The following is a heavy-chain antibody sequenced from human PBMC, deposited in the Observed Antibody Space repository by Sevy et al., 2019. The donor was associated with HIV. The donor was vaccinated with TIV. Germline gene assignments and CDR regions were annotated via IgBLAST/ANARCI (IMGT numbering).Heavy chain of an antibody. Sequence: GGSLRLSCAVSGHTFSNDAMSWVRQAPGKGLEWVSTISGINNGTYYADSVKGRFTISRDNSKNTLYLHMNSLRAEDTAVYCCAKRWGSGYWGQGTLVTVSS. J-gene: IGHJ4*02. D-gene: IGHD3-10*01. V-gene: IGHV3-23*01. CDR1: GHTFSNDA. CDR3: AKRWGSGY. CDR2: ISGINNGT.